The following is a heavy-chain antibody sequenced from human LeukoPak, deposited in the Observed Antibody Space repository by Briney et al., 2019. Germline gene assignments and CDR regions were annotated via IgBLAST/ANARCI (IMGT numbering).Heavy chain of an antibody. V-gene: IGHV4-59*01. CDR1: GGSINSYY. Sequence: PSETLSLTCTVSGGSINSYYWSWIRQPPGKGLEWIGYIYYSGSTNYNPSLKSRVTISVDTSKNQFSLKLSSVTAADTAVYYCARVRRTYSSGWYGEFDYWGQGTLVTVSS. CDR2: IYYSGST. J-gene: IGHJ4*02. D-gene: IGHD6-19*01. CDR3: ARVRRTYSSGWYGEFDY.